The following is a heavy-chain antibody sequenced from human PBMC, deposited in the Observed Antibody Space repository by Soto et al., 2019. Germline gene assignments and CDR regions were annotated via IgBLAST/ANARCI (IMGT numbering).Heavy chain of an antibody. CDR3: ARGLRRYWYVDL. V-gene: IGHV3-48*01. CDR1: GFTFSSDS. Sequence: EVQLVESGGGLVQPGGSLRLSCAASGFTFSSDSMNWVRQAPGQGLEWVSSIRSSSSTIYYADSVKGRFTISRDNATDSLYRRMNSRRAEDTAVYYCARGLRRYWYVDLWGRGTLVTVSS. J-gene: IGHJ2*01. CDR2: IRSSSSTI. D-gene: IGHD5-12*01.